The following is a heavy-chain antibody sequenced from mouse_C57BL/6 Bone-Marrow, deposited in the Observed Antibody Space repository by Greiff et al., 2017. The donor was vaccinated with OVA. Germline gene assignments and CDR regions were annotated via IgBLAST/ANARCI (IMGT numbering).Heavy chain of an antibody. J-gene: IGHJ4*01. CDR2: ISSGGDYI. V-gene: IGHV5-9-1*02. Sequence: EVKLMESGEGLVKPGGSLKLSCAASGFTFSSYAMSWVRQTPEKRLEWVAYISSGGDYIYYADTVKGRFTISRDNARNTLYLQMSSLKSEDTAMYYCTREGRRDGHYYAMDYWGQGTSVTVSS. CDR1: GFTFSSYA. CDR3: TREGRRDGHYYAMDY. D-gene: IGHD2-14*01.